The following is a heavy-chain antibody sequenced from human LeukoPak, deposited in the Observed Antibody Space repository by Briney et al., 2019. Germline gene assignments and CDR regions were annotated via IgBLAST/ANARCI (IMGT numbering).Heavy chain of an antibody. D-gene: IGHD1-26*01. CDR3: ARRVVGAARAFDI. CDR2: IYPGDSDT. Sequence: GESLKISCKGSGYSFTSYWIGWVRQMPGKGLEWMGIIYPGDSDTRYSPSFQGQVTIPADESISTAYLQWSSLKASDTAMYYCARRVVGAARAFDIWGQGTMVTVSS. CDR1: GYSFTSYW. J-gene: IGHJ3*02. V-gene: IGHV5-51*01.